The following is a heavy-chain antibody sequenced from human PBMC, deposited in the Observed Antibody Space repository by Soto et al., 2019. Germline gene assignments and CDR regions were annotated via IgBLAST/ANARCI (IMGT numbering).Heavy chain of an antibody. CDR1: GYSISSSNW. J-gene: IGHJ4*02. D-gene: IGHD1-1*01. CDR2: VYYSGNT. CDR3: ARTPEDQTSGGPFDY. Sequence: QVQLQESGPGLVKPSDTLSLTCAVSGYSISSSNWWGWIRQPPGKGLEWIGCVYYSGNTYYNPSLKSRVSMSVDTSENQFSLKLSSVTAVDTAVYSCARTPEDQTSGGPFDYWGEGTLVTVSS. V-gene: IGHV4-28*01.